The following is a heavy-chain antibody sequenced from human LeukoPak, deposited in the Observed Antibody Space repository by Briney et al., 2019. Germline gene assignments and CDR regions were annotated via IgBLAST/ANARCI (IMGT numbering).Heavy chain of an antibody. V-gene: IGHV3-7*01. CDR3: ARDFSAQVPVTIHDNWFDP. CDR1: GFTFSNYW. D-gene: IGHD2-2*01. CDR2: IRQDGSEK. J-gene: IGHJ5*02. Sequence: GGSLRLSCAASGFTFSNYWMSWVRQAPGKGPEWVANIRQDGSEKYYMDSVKGRFTISRDNAKKSLYLQMNSLRADDTAMYYCARDFSAQVPVTIHDNWFDPWGQGTLVIVSS.